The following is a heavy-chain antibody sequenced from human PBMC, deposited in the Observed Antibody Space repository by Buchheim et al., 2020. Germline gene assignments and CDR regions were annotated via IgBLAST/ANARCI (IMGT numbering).Heavy chain of an antibody. V-gene: IGHV4-59*01. D-gene: IGHD4-17*01. CDR2: INYSGRT. CDR3: ARTGGDHQGGDY. CDR1: GGSISGYN. Sequence: QVQLQESGPGLVKPSETLSLTCTVSGGSISGYNWNWIRQPPGKGLEWIGFINYSGRTNSNPSLRSQVSISVATSKTQFSLKLTSVTAADTAVYYCARTGGDHQGGDYWGQGTL. J-gene: IGHJ4*02.